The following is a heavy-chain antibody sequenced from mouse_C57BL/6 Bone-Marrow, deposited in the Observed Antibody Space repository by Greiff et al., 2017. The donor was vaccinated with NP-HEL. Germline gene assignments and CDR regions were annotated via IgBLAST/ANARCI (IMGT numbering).Heavy chain of an antibody. J-gene: IGHJ1*03. V-gene: IGHV3-6*01. Sequence: EVKLQESGPGLVKPSQSLSLTCSVTGYSITSGYYWNWIRQFPGNKLEWMGYISYDGSNNYNPSLKNRISITRDTSKNQFFLKLNSVTTEDTATYYCARGDGRWYFYVWGTGTTVTVSS. CDR1: GYSITSGYY. CDR3: ARGDGRWYFYV. D-gene: IGHD1-1*01. CDR2: ISYDGSN.